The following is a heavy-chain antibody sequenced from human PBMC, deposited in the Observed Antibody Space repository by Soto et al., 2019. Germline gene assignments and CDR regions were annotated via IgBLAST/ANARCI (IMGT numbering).Heavy chain of an antibody. J-gene: IGHJ4*02. CDR3: ARDLSGPADD. CDR2: IYYNGKT. CDR1: GGSLTSGPYY. V-gene: IGHV4-31*11. Sequence: SVTLSLTCAVSGGSLTSGPYYWSWVRQHPGKGLEWIGCIYYNGKTSYNPSLRSRVTMSVATSKNQFSLRLSSVSAADTAVYYCARDLSGPADDWGQGALVTGSS. D-gene: IGHD1-26*01.